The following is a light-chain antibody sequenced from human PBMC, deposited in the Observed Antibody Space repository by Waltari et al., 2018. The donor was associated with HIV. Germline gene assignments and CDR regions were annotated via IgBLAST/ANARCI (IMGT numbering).Light chain of an antibody. CDR3: QQRSTWPPAPT. J-gene: IGKJ4*01. CDR1: QSVDTY. Sequence: QSPATLSLSPGERATLSCRASQSVDTYLAWYQQKSGQSPRLLIYDASIRATGIPARFSGSGSGTDFTLTISSLEPEDFAVYYCQQRSTWPPAPTFGGGTKVEIK. CDR2: DAS. V-gene: IGKV3-11*01.